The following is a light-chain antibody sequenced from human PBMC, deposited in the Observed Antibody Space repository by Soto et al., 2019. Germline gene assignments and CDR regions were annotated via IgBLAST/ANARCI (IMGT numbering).Light chain of an antibody. CDR1: ESMSNN. J-gene: IGKJ2*01. Sequence: EIVLTQSPATLSVSPGERATLSCWASESMSNNLAWYQQRLGQAPRLLIYRASTRASGVPARFSGSGSGTEFTLTISSVQSEDFGVYYCQEYKNWPPLYTFGQGTKLEIK. CDR2: RAS. CDR3: QEYKNWPPLYT. V-gene: IGKV3-15*01.